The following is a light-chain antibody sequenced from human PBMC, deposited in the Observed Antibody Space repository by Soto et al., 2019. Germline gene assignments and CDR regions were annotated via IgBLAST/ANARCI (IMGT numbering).Light chain of an antibody. CDR1: NSNIGSNY. J-gene: IGLJ1*01. CDR2: TNN. CDR3: ATWDDGLSGYV. V-gene: IGLV1-47*01. Sequence: QSVLTQPPSASGTPGQRVTISCSGRNSNIGSNYVYWYQQVPGTAPKLLIYTNNQRPSGVPDRFSGSKSATSASLAIGGLRSEDEADYYCATWDDGLSGYVFATGTKLTVL.